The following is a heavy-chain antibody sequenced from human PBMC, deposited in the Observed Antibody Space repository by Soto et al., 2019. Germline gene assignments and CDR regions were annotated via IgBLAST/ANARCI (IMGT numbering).Heavy chain of an antibody. V-gene: IGHV4-59*01. Sequence: QVQLQESGPGLVKPSETLSLTCTVSGGSISSYYWSWIRQPPGKGLEWIGYIYYSGSTNYNPSLKRRVTISVDTSKNQFSLKLSSVTAADTAVYYRGRAAFTISPPAFDIWGQGTMVTVSS. CDR3: GRAAFTISPPAFDI. CDR2: IYYSGST. CDR1: GGSISSYY. D-gene: IGHD3-3*01. J-gene: IGHJ3*02.